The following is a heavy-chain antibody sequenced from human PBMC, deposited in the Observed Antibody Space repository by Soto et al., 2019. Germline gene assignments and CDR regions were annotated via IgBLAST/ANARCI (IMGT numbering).Heavy chain of an antibody. D-gene: IGHD3-16*02. CDR2: ISGSGGST. V-gene: IGHV3-23*01. Sequence: PGWSLRLSCAASGFTFSSYAMSWVRQAPGKGLEWVSAISGSGGSTYYADSVKGRFTISRDNSKNTLYLQMNSLRAEDTAVYYCAKFSMITFGGVIDYWGQGTLVTVSS. J-gene: IGHJ4*02. CDR1: GFTFSSYA. CDR3: AKFSMITFGGVIDY.